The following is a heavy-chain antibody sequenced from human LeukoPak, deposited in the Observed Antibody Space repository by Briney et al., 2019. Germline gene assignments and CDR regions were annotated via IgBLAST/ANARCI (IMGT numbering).Heavy chain of an antibody. J-gene: IGHJ2*01. D-gene: IGHD1-26*01. V-gene: IGHV4-59*01. Sequence: SETLSLTCPVSGGSISRYYLNWIRQPPGKGPEWVGYIYYSGSTNSNPSLKSRVTISVDTSKNQFSLKLSSVTASDTAVYYCARVPWDWYFDLWGRGTLVTVSS. CDR1: GGSISRYY. CDR2: IYYSGST. CDR3: ARVPWDWYFDL.